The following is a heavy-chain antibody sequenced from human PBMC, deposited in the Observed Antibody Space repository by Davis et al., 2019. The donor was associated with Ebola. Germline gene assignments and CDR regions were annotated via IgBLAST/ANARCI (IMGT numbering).Heavy chain of an antibody. CDR2: IKSKTDGATT. V-gene: IGHV3-15*01. CDR3: TTGRFGGFDP. J-gene: IGHJ5*02. CDR1: GFSLTNAW. Sequence: GESLKISCAASGFSLTNAWMSWVRQAPGKGLEWVGRIKSKTDGATTEYAVPVRGRFTISRDKSENTLDLEMNSLKTEDTAVYYCTTGRFGGFDPWGQGTLVTVSS. D-gene: IGHD3-16*01.